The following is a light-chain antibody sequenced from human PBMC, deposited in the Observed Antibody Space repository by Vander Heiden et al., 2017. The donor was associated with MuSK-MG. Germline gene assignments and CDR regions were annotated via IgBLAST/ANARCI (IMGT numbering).Light chain of an antibody. J-gene: IGLJ3*02. CDR1: SSDVGSHGL. Sequence: QSALTQPASVSGSPGQSITISCTGTSSDVGSHGLVCWYQQHPGKAPKLMIYEVSKRPSGVSNRFSGSKSGNTASLTISGRQAEDEADYYCCSYAGSSTLVFGGGTKLTVL. CDR2: EVS. V-gene: IGLV2-23*02. CDR3: CSYAGSSTLV.